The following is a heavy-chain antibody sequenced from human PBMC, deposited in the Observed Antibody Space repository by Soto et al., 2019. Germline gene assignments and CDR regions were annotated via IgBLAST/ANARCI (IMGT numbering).Heavy chain of an antibody. CDR1: GFIFSTYS. CDR2: INSDGSSI. V-gene: IGHV3-74*01. J-gene: IGHJ4*02. CDR3: ARLPVDTITSLDY. D-gene: IGHD3-3*01. Sequence: PGGSLRLSCAASGFIFSTYSMNWVRQVPGKGLVWVSRINSDGSSISYSDSVKGRFTISRDNAKNTLYLQMNSLRVEDTAVYYCARLPVDTITSLDYWGQGTLVTVSS.